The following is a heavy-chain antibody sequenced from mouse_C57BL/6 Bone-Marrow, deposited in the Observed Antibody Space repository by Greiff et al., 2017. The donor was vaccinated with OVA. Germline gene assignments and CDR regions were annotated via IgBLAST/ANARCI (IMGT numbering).Heavy chain of an antibody. V-gene: IGHV1-64*01. D-gene: IGHD1-1*01. CDR1: GYTFTSYW. Sequence: QVQLQQPGAELVKPGASVKLSCKASGYTFTSYWMHWVKQRPGQGLEWIGMIHPNSGSTNYNEKFKSKATLTVDKSSRTASLQLSSLTSEDSAVYDCARMDYYGSLSDYWGQGTTLTGSS. J-gene: IGHJ2*01. CDR2: IHPNSGST. CDR3: ARMDYYGSLSDY.